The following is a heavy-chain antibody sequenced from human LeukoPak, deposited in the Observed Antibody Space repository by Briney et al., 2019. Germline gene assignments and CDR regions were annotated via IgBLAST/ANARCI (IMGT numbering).Heavy chain of an antibody. Sequence: PGRSLRLSCAASGFTFSSFGMHWVRQAPGKGLEWVAVISYDGSNKYYADSVKGRFTISRGNSKNTLYLQMNSLTAEDTAVYYWARDRIAAGRTGYFDYWGQGTLVTVSS. D-gene: IGHD6-13*01. V-gene: IGHV3-30*03. J-gene: IGHJ4*02. CDR2: ISYDGSNK. CDR3: ARDRIAAGRTGYFDY. CDR1: GFTFSSFG.